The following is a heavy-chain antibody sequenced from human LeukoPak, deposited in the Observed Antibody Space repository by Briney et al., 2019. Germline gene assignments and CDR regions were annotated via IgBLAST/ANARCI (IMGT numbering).Heavy chain of an antibody. J-gene: IGHJ4*02. CDR1: GFTFDRYT. Sequence: GGSLRLSCATSGFTFDRYTIHWVRQAPGKGLEWVSLAGWAGGTTYYSDSVRGRFTISRDNAKNSLYLQMNNLRVEDTAMYYCAGGTGFIIKDWGQGTLVTVSS. CDR2: AGWAGGTT. CDR3: AGGTGFIIKD. D-gene: IGHD3-9*01. V-gene: IGHV3-43*01.